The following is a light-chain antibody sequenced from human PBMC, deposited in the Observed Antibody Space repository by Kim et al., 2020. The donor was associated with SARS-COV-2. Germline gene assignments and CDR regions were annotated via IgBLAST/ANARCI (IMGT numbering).Light chain of an antibody. CDR1: QSVGNY. CDR3: QPYGSSRT. Sequence: ERVLTQSPGTLSLSPGERATLSCRASQSVGNYLAWYQQKPGQAPRLLIYDTSSRATGIPDRFSGSGSGTDFTLTISRLEPEDFAVYFCQPYGSSRTFGQGTKVDIK. CDR2: DTS. V-gene: IGKV3-20*01. J-gene: IGKJ1*01.